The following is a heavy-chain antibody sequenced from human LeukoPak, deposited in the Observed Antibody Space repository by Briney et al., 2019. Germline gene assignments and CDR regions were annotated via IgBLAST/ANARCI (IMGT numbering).Heavy chain of an antibody. D-gene: IGHD6-25*01. CDR1: GFTFSSYG. V-gene: IGHV3-7*01. CDR3: AREGGYRDYYYMDV. Sequence: GGSLRLSCAASGFTFSSYGMHWVRQAPGKGLEWVANIKQDGSEKYYVDSVKGRFTISRDNAKNSLYLQMNSLRAEDTAVYYCAREGGYRDYYYMDVWGKGTTVTVSS. CDR2: IKQDGSEK. J-gene: IGHJ6*03.